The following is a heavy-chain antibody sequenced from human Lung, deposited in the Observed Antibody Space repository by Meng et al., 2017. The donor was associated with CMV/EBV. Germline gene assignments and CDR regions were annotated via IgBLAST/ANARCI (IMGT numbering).Heavy chain of an antibody. Sequence: QLIQSGAKVEKPGASVKVLCKASGYSFSTFGISWVRQVPGQRLEWVGWSSTRYGQTRYAQNLQGRVILSTDTSTNTAYMTLRDLTFDDTAVYFCARESERFGELYDYWGQGTRVTVDS. J-gene: IGHJ4*02. D-gene: IGHD3-10*01. V-gene: IGHV1-18*04. CDR3: ARESERFGELYDY. CDR1: GYSFSTFG. CDR2: SSTRYGQT.